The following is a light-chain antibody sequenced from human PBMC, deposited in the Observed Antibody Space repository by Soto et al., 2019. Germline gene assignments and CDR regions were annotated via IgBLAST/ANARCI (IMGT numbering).Light chain of an antibody. CDR1: QTSSRW. J-gene: IGKJ1*01. Sequence: DMKLDQTPSTVSGSVGDEVTITCRASQTSSRWLAWYRQKPGRAPKLLIYDASTLESGVPSRFSVSGSGTDFILSIICLQPDDFATYYCQSYAGVWTSGQGTKVDI. CDR2: DAS. V-gene: IGKV1-5*01. CDR3: QSYAGVWT.